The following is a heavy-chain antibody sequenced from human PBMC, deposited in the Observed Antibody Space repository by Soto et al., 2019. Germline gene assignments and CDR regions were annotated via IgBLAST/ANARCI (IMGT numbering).Heavy chain of an antibody. V-gene: IGHV4-4*07. CDR2: ISINGNS. CDR3: ARESGDNWTYEVD. J-gene: IGHJ4*02. D-gene: IGHD1-7*01. Sequence: QVQVKESGPGLVKPSETLSLTCTVSGGSITDYSWSWIRQSAGKGLEWLGRISINGNSHYHPSLTSRVTMSIATSKTQFSLNLRSVTAEDTAVYYCARESGDNWTYEVDWGQGTLVSVSS. CDR1: GGSITDYS.